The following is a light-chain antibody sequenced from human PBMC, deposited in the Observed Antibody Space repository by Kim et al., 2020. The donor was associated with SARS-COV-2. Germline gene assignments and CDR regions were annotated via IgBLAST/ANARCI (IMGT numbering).Light chain of an antibody. CDR1: QDIRND. J-gene: IGKJ5*01. CDR2: GAY. Sequence: ASVGDRVTITCRASQDIRNDLGWYQQNPGRAPKRLIYGAYTLQSGVPSRFSCSGSGTEFTLTLSSVQPEDFATYFCLQHSTYPITYGQGTRLEIK. V-gene: IGKV1-17*01. CDR3: LQHSTYPIT.